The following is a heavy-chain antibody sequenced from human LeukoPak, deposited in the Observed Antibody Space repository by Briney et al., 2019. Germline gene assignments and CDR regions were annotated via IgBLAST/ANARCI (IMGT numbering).Heavy chain of an antibody. CDR1: GGSISSGGYY. J-gene: IGHJ3*02. Sequence: PSETLSLTCTVSGGSISSGGYYWSWIRQHPGKGLEWIGYIYYSGSTYYNPSLKSRVTISVDTSKNQFSLKLSSVTAADTAVYYCAREGPPGTETQDAFDIWGQGTMVTVSS. D-gene: IGHD3-10*01. V-gene: IGHV4-31*03. CDR2: IYYSGST. CDR3: AREGPPGTETQDAFDI.